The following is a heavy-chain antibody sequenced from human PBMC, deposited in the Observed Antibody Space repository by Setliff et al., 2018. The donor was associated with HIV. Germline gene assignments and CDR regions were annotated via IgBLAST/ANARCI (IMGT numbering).Heavy chain of an antibody. Sequence: SETLSLTCTVSGGSISSTSYYWGCIRQPPGKGLEWIGNIYYSGGTDYHPSLQSRVTISVDTSKNQFSLKLGSVTAADTAVYFCARRFEQLLAFDYWGQGTLVTVSS. V-gene: IGHV4-39*01. D-gene: IGHD6-19*01. CDR1: GGSISSTSYY. CDR2: IYYSGGT. J-gene: IGHJ4*02. CDR3: ARRFEQLLAFDY.